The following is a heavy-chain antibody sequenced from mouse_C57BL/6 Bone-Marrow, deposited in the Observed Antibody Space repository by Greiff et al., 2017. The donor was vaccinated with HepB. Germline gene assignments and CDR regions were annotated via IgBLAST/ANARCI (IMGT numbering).Heavy chain of an antibody. CDR2: INPYNGGT. J-gene: IGHJ3*01. V-gene: IGHV1-19*01. CDR3: ARGREAWFAY. CDR1: GYTFTDYY. Sequence: VQLQQSGPVLVKPGASVKMSCKASGYTFTDYYMNWVKQSHGKSLEWIGVINPYNGGTSYNQKFKGKATLTVDKSSSTAYMELNSLTSEDSAVYYCARGREAWFAYWGQGTLVTVSA.